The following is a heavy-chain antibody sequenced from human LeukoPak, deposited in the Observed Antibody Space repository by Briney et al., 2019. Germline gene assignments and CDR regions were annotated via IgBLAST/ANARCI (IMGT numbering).Heavy chain of an antibody. Sequence: ASVKVSCKASGYTFTSYGISWVRQAPGQGLEWMGGIIPIFGTANYAQKFQGRVTITADESTSTAYMELSSLRSEDTAVYYCARGTDIVVVPAAKNWFDPWGQGTLVTVSS. CDR3: ARGTDIVVVPAAKNWFDP. V-gene: IGHV1-69*13. D-gene: IGHD2-2*01. CDR1: GYTFTSYG. J-gene: IGHJ5*02. CDR2: IIPIFGTA.